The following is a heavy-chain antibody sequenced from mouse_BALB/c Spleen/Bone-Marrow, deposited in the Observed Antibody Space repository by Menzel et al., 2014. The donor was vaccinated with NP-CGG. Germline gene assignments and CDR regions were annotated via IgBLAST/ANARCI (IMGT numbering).Heavy chain of an antibody. J-gene: IGHJ3*01. V-gene: IGHV5-12*02. CDR3: ARHNYDETWFAY. Sequence: DVHLVESGGGLVQPGGSLKLSCATSGFTFSDYYMYWVRQTPEKRLEWAAYISNGGGSTYYPDTVKGRFTISRDNAKNTLYLQMSRLKSEDTAMYYCARHNYDETWFAYWGQGTLVTVSA. D-gene: IGHD2-4*01. CDR1: GFTFSDYY. CDR2: ISNGGGST.